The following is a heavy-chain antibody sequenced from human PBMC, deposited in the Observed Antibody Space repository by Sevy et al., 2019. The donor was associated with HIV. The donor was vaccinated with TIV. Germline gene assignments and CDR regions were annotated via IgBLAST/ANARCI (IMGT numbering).Heavy chain of an antibody. CDR2: IWHDGSNK. V-gene: IGHV3-30*02. Sequence: GGSLRLSCETSGFTFSSYGMHWVRQAPGKGLEWVAFIWHDGSNKYMADSVKGRFTISRDNSKNTLFLQMNSLTVEDTAVYYCARETDNSARWLDPWGQGTLVTVSS. J-gene: IGHJ5*02. CDR1: GFTFSSYG. CDR3: ARETDNSARWLDP. D-gene: IGHD4-4*01.